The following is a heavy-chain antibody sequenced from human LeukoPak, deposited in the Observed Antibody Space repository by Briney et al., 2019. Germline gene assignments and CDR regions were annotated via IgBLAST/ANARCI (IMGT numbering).Heavy chain of an antibody. CDR2: INHSGST. J-gene: IGHJ4*02. D-gene: IGHD4-17*01. V-gene: IGHV4-34*01. CDR3: ARGYGDY. Sequence: SETLSLTCAVYGGSFSGYYWSWIRQPPGKGLEWIGEINHSGSTNYNPSLKSRVTMAPDTSKNQFSLKLSSVTAADTAVYYCARGYGDYWGQGTLVTVSS. CDR1: GGSFSGYY.